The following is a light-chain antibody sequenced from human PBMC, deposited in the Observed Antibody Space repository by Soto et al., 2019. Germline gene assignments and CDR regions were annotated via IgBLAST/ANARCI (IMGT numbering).Light chain of an antibody. CDR1: SSNIGNNA. J-gene: IGLJ1*01. CDR3: APWDDSLNAYV. CDR2: YDD. V-gene: IGLV1-36*01. Sequence: QSVLTQPPSVSEAPRQRVTISCSGSSSNIGNNAVNWYQQLPGQAPKIVIYYDDLLTSGVSDRFSGSKSGISASLAISDLLSDDEADYYCAPWDDSLNAYVFGPGTKLTVL.